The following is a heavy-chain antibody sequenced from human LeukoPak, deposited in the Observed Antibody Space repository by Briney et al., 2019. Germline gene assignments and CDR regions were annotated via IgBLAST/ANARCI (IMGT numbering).Heavy chain of an antibody. CDR3: ARGHYSKYDFDY. V-gene: IGHV4-34*01. Sequence: SETLSLTCAVYGGSFSGYYWSWIRQPPGKGLEWIGEINHSGSTNYNPSLKSRVTISVDTSKNQFSLKLSSVTAADTAVYYCARGHYSKYDFDYWGQGTLVTVSS. D-gene: IGHD4-11*01. J-gene: IGHJ4*02. CDR1: GGSFSGYY. CDR2: INHSGST.